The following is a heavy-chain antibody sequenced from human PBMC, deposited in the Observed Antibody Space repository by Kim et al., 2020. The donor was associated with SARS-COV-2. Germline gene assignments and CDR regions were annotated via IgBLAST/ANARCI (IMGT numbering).Heavy chain of an antibody. D-gene: IGHD6-13*01. V-gene: IGHV5-51*01. CDR2: IYPGDSDT. CDR3: AREDGAAAGTGYYYYGMDV. Sequence: GESLKISCKGSGYSFTSYWIGWVRQMPGKGLEWMGIIYPGDSDTRYSPSFQGQVTISADKSISTAYLQWSSLKASDTAMYYCAREDGAAAGTGYYYYGMDVWGQGTTVTVSS. J-gene: IGHJ6*02. CDR1: GYSFTSYW.